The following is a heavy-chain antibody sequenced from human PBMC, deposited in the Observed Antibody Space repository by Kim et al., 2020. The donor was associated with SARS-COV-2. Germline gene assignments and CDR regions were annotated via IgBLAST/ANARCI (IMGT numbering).Heavy chain of an antibody. J-gene: IGHJ4*02. V-gene: IGHV3-53*04. Sequence: GGSLRLSCAASGFTVSSNYMSWVRQAPGKGLEWVSVIYSGGSRYYADSVKGRFTISRHNSKNTLYLQMNSLRAEDTAVYYCARDYYDSSGYSDYWGQGTLVTVSS. CDR3: ARDYYDSSGYSDY. D-gene: IGHD3-22*01. CDR1: GFTVSSNY. CDR2: IYSGGSR.